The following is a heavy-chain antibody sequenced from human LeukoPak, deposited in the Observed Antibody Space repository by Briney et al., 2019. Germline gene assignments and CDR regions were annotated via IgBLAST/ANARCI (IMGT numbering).Heavy chain of an antibody. V-gene: IGHV4-34*01. CDR3: AGPGAGDLEY. CDR1: GGPFSLNH. D-gene: IGHD7-27*01. Sequence: PSETLSLTSAVYGGPFSLNHWSRMPPRPGKGREWIVETNHSGRTNYNPSLKRVVTMSVETTKNPFSLRSSPVTAANTAVYYGAGPGAGDLEYWGQGTLVTVSS. CDR2: TNHSGRT. J-gene: IGHJ4*02.